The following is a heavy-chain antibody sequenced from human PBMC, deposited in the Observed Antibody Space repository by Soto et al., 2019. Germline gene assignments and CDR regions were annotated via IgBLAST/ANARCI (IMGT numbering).Heavy chain of an antibody. CDR2: INPNTGGT. D-gene: IGHD4-17*01. V-gene: IGHV1-2*06. Sequence: QVQLVQSGAEVKKPGASVKVSCKASGYSLSDYHIHWVRQAPGQGLQWMGRINPNTGGTDYAQNFQGSVTMTRDTSISTAYMELNRLRSDDTAVYYCARESDFRDYHSFYFYAIDVWGQGTTVTVSS. CDR3: ARESDFRDYHSFYFYAIDV. CDR1: GYSLSDYH. J-gene: IGHJ6*02.